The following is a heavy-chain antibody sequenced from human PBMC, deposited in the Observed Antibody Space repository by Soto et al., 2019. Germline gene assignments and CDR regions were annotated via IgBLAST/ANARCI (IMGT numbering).Heavy chain of an antibody. V-gene: IGHV4-59*01. J-gene: IGHJ3*02. CDR2: IYYSGST. CDR1: GGSISSYY. CDR3: ARGASSGPRYRGTRAFDI. Sequence: PSETLSLTCTVSGGSISSYYWSWIRQPPGKGLEWIGYIYYSGSTNYNPSLKSRVTISVDTSKNQFSLKLSSVTAADTAVYYCARGASSGPRYRGTRAFDIWGQGTMVTV. D-gene: IGHD6-19*01.